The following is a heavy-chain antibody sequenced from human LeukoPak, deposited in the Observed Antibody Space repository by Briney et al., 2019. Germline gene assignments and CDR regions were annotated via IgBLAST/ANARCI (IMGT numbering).Heavy chain of an antibody. J-gene: IGHJ4*02. CDR1: GGSISSLY. CDR3: ATTVGSYFDY. V-gene: IGHV4-59*06. Sequence: SETLSLTCSVSGGSISSLYWSWIRQPPGKGLEWIGYIYYSGGTYYNPSLKSRVTMSVDTSENQFSLKLSSVTAADTAVYYCATTVGSYFDYWSQGTLVTVSS. CDR2: IYYSGGT. D-gene: IGHD4-17*01.